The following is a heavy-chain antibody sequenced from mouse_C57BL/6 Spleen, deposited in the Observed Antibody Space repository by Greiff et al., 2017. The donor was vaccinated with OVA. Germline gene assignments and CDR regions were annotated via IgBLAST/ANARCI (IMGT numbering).Heavy chain of an antibody. CDR3: VRKWGYYGSSYESYWYFDV. J-gene: IGHJ1*03. V-gene: IGHV2-2*01. CDR1: GFSLTSYG. Sequence: VQLQQSGPGLVQPSQSLSITCTVSGFSLTSYGVHWVRQSPGKGLEWLGVIWSGGSTAYNAAFISRLSISKDNSKSQVFFKMDSLQAADTAIYYCVRKWGYYGSSYESYWYFDVWGTGTTVTVSS. CDR2: IWSGGST. D-gene: IGHD1-1*01.